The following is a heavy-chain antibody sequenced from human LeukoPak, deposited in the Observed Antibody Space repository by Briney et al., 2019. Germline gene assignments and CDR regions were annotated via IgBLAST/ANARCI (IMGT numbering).Heavy chain of an antibody. V-gene: IGHV4-34*01. D-gene: IGHD2-2*01. CDR2: INHSGST. CDR1: GGSFSGYY. Sequence: SETLSLTCAVYGGSFSGYYWSWIRQPPGKGLEWIGEINHSGSTNYNPSLKSRVTISVDTSKNQFSLKLSSVTAADTAVYYCAREQVVPAASWDDYYYMDVWGKGTTVTVSS. J-gene: IGHJ6*03. CDR3: AREQVVPAASWDDYYYMDV.